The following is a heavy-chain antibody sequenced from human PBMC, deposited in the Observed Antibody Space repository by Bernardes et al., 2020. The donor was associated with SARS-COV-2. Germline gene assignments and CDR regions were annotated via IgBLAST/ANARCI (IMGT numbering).Heavy chain of an antibody. Sequence: SLTCTVSGGSISSYYWSWIRLPPGKGLEWIGCIYDSGSAYYNPSLKSRVTISVDTSKKQFSLKLSSETAADTAVYYCASGPDAFDIWGQGTMVTVSS. CDR1: GGSISSYY. CDR3: ASGPDAFDI. J-gene: IGHJ3*02. V-gene: IGHV4-59*01. CDR2: IYDSGSA.